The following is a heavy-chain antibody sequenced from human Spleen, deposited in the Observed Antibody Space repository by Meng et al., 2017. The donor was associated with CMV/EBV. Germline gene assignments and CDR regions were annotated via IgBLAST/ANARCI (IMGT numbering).Heavy chain of an antibody. CDR3: ARVPYSSSPDYYYYGMDV. J-gene: IGHJ6*02. CDR2: INPSGGST. V-gene: IGHV1-46*01. CDR1: GYTFTSYY. Sequence: ASVKVSCKASGYTFTSYYMHWVRQAPGQGLEWMGIINPSGGSTSYAQKFRGRVTLTRDTSTSTVYMELSSLRSEDTAVYYCARVPYSSSPDYYYYGMDVWGQGTTVTVSS. D-gene: IGHD6-6*01.